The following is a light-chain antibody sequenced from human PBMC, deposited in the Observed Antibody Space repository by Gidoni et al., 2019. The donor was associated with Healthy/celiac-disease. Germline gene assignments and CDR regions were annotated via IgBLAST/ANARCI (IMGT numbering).Light chain of an antibody. CDR1: QSISSSY. Sequence: IVFPQSPCTLSLSPGERATLSCRASQSISSSYLAWYQQKPGQAPRLLIYGASSMATGIPDRFSGSGSGTDFTLTISRLEPEDFAVYYCQQYGSSWTFGQGTKVEIK. CDR3: QQYGSSWT. CDR2: GAS. V-gene: IGKV3-20*01. J-gene: IGKJ1*01.